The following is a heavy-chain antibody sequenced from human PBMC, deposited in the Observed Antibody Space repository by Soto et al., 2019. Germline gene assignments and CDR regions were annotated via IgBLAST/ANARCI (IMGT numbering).Heavy chain of an antibody. V-gene: IGHV4-28*01. CDR1: GYSISSSNW. J-gene: IGHJ6*02. Sequence: SETLSLTCAVSGYSISSSNWWGWIRQPPGKGLEWIGYIYYSGSTYYNPSLKSRVTISVDTSKNQFSLKLSSVTAADTAVYYCARGAEYYYYYGMGVWGQGTTVTVSS. CDR2: IYYSGST. CDR3: ARGAEYYYYYGMGV.